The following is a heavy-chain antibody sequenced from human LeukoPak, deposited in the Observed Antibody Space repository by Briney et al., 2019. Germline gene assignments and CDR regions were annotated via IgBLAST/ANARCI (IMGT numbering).Heavy chain of an antibody. CDR3: ARQSQYCSSSSCLDYYYYYNMDV. Sequence: GESLKISCKGSGYSFTNYWIGWVRQMPGKGLEWLGIINPGDSDTTYSPSFQGQVTISADKSISTAYLQWSSLKASDTAMYYCARQSQYCSSSSCLDYYYYYNMDVWGQGTTVTVSS. V-gene: IGHV5-51*01. CDR2: INPGDSDT. CDR1: GYSFTNYW. D-gene: IGHD2-2*01. J-gene: IGHJ6*02.